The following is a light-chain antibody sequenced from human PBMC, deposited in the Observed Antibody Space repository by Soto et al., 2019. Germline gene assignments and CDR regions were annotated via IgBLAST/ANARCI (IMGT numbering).Light chain of an antibody. CDR1: QTISRN. CDR2: AAY. V-gene: IGKV1-39*01. CDR3: QQSYSTPIT. J-gene: IGKJ3*01. Sequence: DIQMTQSPSSLSASVGDRVTITCRASQTISRNLNWYQQKPGKAPKLLIYAAYSLQSGVPSTFSGSGSGTDFTLTISSLQPEDFATYYCQQSYSTPITFGPGTKVDIK.